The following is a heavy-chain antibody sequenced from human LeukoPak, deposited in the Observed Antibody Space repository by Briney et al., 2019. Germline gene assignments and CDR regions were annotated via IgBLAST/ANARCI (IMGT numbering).Heavy chain of an antibody. CDR1: GFTFSSYA. V-gene: IGHV3-30-3*01. J-gene: IGHJ4*02. Sequence: PGGSLRLSCAASGFTFSSYAMHWVRQAPGKGLEWVAVISYDGSNKYYADSVKGRFTISRGNSKNTLYPQMNSLRAEDTAVYYCASRSVVGATDYWGQGTLVTVSS. D-gene: IGHD1-26*01. CDR3: ASRSVVGATDY. CDR2: ISYDGSNK.